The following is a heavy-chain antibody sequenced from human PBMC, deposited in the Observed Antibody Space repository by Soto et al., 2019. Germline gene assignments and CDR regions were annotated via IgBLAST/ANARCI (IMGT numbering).Heavy chain of an antibody. J-gene: IGHJ6*03. D-gene: IGHD2-21*01. Sequence: QVQLQQWGAGLLKPSETLSLICVVSGGSLSDYFWSWIRQPPGMALEWIGEINRLGSINYNPSLKSRVTMSVDTSKNQFSLTLNSVTAADTATYYCARGGISHWAYFYYMDVWDRGTTVTVSS. CDR3: ARGGISHWAYFYYMDV. CDR1: GGSLSDYF. V-gene: IGHV4-34*01. CDR2: INRLGSI.